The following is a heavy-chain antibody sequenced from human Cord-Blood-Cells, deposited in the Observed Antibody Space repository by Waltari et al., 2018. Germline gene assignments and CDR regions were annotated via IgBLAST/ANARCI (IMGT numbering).Heavy chain of an antibody. V-gene: IGHV1-69*06. CDR1: GDAVRTYA. D-gene: IGHD6-13*01. CDR3: AREEGISSSWYG. CDR2: IVPIFGTA. J-gene: IGHJ4*02. Sequence: QVQLLHHGAEVKQPGTSVKVPCKASGDAVRTYAGSWVQQASGPRLEWMGGIVPIFGTANHAQKFQGRVTITAEKSTSTAYMELSSLRSEDTAVYYCAREEGISSSWYGWGQGTLVTVSS.